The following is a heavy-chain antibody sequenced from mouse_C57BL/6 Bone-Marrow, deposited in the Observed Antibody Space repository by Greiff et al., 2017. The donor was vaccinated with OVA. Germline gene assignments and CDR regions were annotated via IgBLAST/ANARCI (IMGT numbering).Heavy chain of an antibody. V-gene: IGHV1-69*01. CDR2: IDPSDSYT. CDR1: GYTFTSYW. D-gene: IGHD1-1*01. Sequence: VQLQQPGAELVMPGASVKLSCKASGYTFTSYWMHWVQQRPGQGLEWIGEIDPSDSYTNYNQKFKGKSTLTVDKSSSTAYMQLSSLTSEDSAVYYCASWGLRYHYWGQGTTLTVSS. J-gene: IGHJ2*01. CDR3: ASWGLRYHY.